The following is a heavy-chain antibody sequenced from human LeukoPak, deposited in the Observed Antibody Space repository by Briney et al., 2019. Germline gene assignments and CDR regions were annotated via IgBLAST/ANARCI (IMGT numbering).Heavy chain of an antibody. CDR2: ISGSGGST. V-gene: IGHV3-23*01. J-gene: IGHJ4*02. CDR3: TRSRTTVTGGYYFDY. Sequence: GGSLRLSCAASGFTFSSYAMSWVRQAPGKGLEWVSAISGSGGSTYYADSVKGRFTISRDNSKNTLYLQMNSLRAEDTAVYYCTRSRTTVTGGYYFDYWGQGTLVTVSS. CDR1: GFTFSSYA. D-gene: IGHD4-11*01.